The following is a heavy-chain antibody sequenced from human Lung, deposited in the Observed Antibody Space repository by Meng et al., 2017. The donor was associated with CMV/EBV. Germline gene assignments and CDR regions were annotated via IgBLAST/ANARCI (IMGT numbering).Heavy chain of an antibody. V-gene: IGHV1-2*06. CDR2: VNPVSDDT. Sequence: VQLVQSGAELTRPVASVKISCQASGYTFSGFYMNWARQAPGHGLEWLGRVNPVSDDTHYAQKFVGRLTVTRGATINTAFMELTSLRPDDTAVYYCAKTSDNGWSSWGPGTLVTVSS. CDR1: GYTFSGFY. CDR3: AKTSDNGWSS. J-gene: IGHJ4*01. D-gene: IGHD6-19*01.